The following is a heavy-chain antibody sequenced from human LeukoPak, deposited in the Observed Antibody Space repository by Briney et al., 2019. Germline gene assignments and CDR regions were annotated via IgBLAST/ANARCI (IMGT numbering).Heavy chain of an antibody. V-gene: IGHV4-59*01. D-gene: IGHD1-1*01. CDR3: ARDLLDPSYYYYGMDV. J-gene: IGHJ6*02. CDR2: IYYSGST. CDR1: GGSISSYY. Sequence: SETLSLTCTVSGGSISSYYWSWIRQPPGKGLEWIGYIYYSGSTNYNPSLKSRVTIPVDTSKNQFSLKLSSVTAADTAVYYCARDLLDPSYYYYGMDVWGQGTTVTVSS.